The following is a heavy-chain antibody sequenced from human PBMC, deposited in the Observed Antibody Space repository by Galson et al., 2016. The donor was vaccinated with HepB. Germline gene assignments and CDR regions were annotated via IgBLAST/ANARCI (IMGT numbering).Heavy chain of an antibody. CDR1: GFSVRQNY. CDR2: IYSGNNA. Sequence: LRLSCAVSGFSVRQNYMTWVRQAPGQGLEWLSVIYSGNNAYYADSVKGRFTIPRDNFRNTLHLQINSLRAEDTAVYYCARAGSRVGFYLRFGFFDSWGQGTLVTVSS. J-gene: IGHJ4*02. CDR3: ARAGSRVGFYLRFGFFDS. D-gene: IGHD3-10*01. V-gene: IGHV3-53*01.